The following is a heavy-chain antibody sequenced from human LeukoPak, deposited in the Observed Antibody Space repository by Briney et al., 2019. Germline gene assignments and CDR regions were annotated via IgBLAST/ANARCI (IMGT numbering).Heavy chain of an antibody. J-gene: IGHJ5*02. Sequence: SETLSLTCAVSGGSFSDNYWTWIRQPPGKGLEWIGQINHSGTTNYNPSLKSRVTILVDTSKNQFSLKLSSVTAADTAVYYRTRVDTAMSAFDPWGQGTLVTVSS. V-gene: IGHV4-34*01. CDR1: GGSFSDNY. D-gene: IGHD5-18*01. CDR2: INHSGTT. CDR3: TRVDTAMSAFDP.